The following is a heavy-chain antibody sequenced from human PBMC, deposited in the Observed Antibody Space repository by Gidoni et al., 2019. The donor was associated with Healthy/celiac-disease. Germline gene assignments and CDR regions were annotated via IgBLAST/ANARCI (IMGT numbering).Heavy chain of an antibody. CDR3: ARSPHNIVVVPAPFDY. J-gene: IGHJ4*02. Sequence: EVQLVESGGGLVQPGGSLRLYCEAPGFTFSSHAMHWGRQAPGKGLEYFSDISSNGGSTYYANSVKGRFTSSRDNSKNTLYLQMGSLRAEDMAVYYCARSPHNIVVVPAPFDYWGQGTLVTVSS. D-gene: IGHD2-2*01. V-gene: IGHV3-64*01. CDR1: GFTFSSHA. CDR2: ISSNGGST.